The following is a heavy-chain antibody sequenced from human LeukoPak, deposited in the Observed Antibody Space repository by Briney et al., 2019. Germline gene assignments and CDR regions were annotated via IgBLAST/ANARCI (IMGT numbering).Heavy chain of an antibody. D-gene: IGHD1-26*01. CDR2: ISYDGSNK. V-gene: IGHV3-30*03. Sequence: GGSLRLSCAASGFTFSSYGMHWVRQAPGKGLEWVAVISYDGSNKYYADSVKGRFTISRDNSKNTLYLQMNSLRAEDTAVYYCARDPSGSSPIDPWGQGTLVTVSS. J-gene: IGHJ5*02. CDR3: ARDPSGSSPIDP. CDR1: GFTFSSYG.